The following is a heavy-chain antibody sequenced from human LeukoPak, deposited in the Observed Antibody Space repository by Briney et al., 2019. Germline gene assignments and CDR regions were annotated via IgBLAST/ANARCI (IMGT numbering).Heavy chain of an antibody. J-gene: IGHJ3*02. D-gene: IGHD3-22*01. V-gene: IGHV4-59*08. CDR2: IYYSGST. Sequence: SETLSLTCTVSGGSISSYYWSWIRQPPGKGLEWIGYIYYSGSTNYNPSLKSRVTISVDTSKNQFSLKLSPVTAADTAVYYCARSNPHSGYYPDAFDIWGQGTMVTVSS. CDR1: GGSISSYY. CDR3: ARSNPHSGYYPDAFDI.